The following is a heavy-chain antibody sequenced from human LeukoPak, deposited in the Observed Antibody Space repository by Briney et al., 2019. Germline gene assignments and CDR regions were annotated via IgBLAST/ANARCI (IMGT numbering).Heavy chain of an antibody. D-gene: IGHD2-2*01. CDR1: GFTFSSYE. Sequence: GGSLRLSCAASGFTFSSYEMNWVRQAPGKGLEWVSYISSSGSTIYYADSVKGRFTISRDNAENSLYLQMNSLRAEDTAVYYCASLTPGEVVPAATYYGMDVWGQGTTVTVSS. V-gene: IGHV3-48*03. J-gene: IGHJ6*02. CDR3: ASLTPGEVVPAATYYGMDV. CDR2: ISSSGSTI.